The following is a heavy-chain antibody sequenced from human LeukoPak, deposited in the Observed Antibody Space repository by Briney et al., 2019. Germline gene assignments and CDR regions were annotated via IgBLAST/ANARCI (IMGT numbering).Heavy chain of an antibody. CDR2: IYTSGST. V-gene: IGHV4-4*07. CDR3: ARTPLGYSYGLQDY. D-gene: IGHD5-18*01. Sequence: SETLSLTCTVSGGSMSSYYWSWIRQPAGKGLEWIGRIYTSGSTNYNPSLKSLVTMSVDTSKNQSSLKLTSVTAADTAVYYCARTPLGYSYGLQDYWGQGTLVTVSS. CDR1: GGSMSSYY. J-gene: IGHJ4*02.